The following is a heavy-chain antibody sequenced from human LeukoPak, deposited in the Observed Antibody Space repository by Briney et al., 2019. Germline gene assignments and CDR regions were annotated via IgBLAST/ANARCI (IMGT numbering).Heavy chain of an antibody. CDR1: GFTFRNYW. D-gene: IGHD6-19*01. V-gene: IGHV3-7*01. CDR2: VKQDGTEK. CDR3: VRERLAPTLWGSDY. Sequence: GGSLRLSCAVSGFTFRNYWMSWVRQAPGKGLEWVANVKQDGTEKNYVDSVEGRFTISRDNAQNSLSLQMNSLRAEDTAVYYCVRERLAPTLWGSDYWGQGTLVSVSS. J-gene: IGHJ4*02.